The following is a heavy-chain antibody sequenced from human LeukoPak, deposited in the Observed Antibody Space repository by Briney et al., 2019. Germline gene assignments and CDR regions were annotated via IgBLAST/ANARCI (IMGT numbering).Heavy chain of an antibody. D-gene: IGHD6-19*01. V-gene: IGHV5-51*01. J-gene: IGHJ6*02. CDR2: IYPGDSDT. CDR3: ARRLGKAVAGTYYYGLDV. CDR1: GYTFGTFW. Sequence: GESLKISCKASGYTFGTFWIDWVRQMPGKGLEWMGTIYPGDSDTRYSPSFQGRVTISADKSISTAYLHWSSLKASDTAMYYCARRLGKAVAGTYYYGLDVWGQGTTVIVSS.